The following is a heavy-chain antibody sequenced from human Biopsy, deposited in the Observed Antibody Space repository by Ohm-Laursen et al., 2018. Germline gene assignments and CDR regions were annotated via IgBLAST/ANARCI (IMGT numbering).Heavy chain of an antibody. CDR1: GGSVRSPDHR. D-gene: IGHD3-22*01. J-gene: IGHJ6*02. V-gene: IGHV4-61*08. CDR2: IYYSWTT. CDR3: VRGVDYYDPYHYYALDV. Sequence: PSETLSLTCTVSGGSVRSPDHRWNWVRRAPGKGLEWIGNIYYSWTTFYSPSLRGRVTMDLDTSKNQFSLKVRSVTAADTAVYYCVRGVDYYDPYHYYALDVWGQGTTVTVSS.